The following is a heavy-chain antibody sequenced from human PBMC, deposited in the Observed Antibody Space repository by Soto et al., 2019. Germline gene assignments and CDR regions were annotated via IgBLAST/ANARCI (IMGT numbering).Heavy chain of an antibody. CDR2: IDPSDSYT. CDR3: ATAADSSGWSYYYYYYGMDV. Sequence: GESLKISCKGSGYSFTSYWISWVRQMPGKGLEWMGRIDPSDSYTNYSPSFQGHVTISADKSISTAYLQWSSLKASDTAMYYCATAADSSGWSYYYYYYGMDVWGQGTTVTVSS. CDR1: GYSFTSYW. D-gene: IGHD6-19*01. V-gene: IGHV5-10-1*01. J-gene: IGHJ6*02.